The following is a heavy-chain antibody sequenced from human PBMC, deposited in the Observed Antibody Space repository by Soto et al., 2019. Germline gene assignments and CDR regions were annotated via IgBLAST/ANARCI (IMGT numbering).Heavy chain of an antibody. Sequence: ASVEVSCKASGYTLTSYDINWVRQATGQGLEWMGWMNPNSGNTGYAQKFQGRVTMTRNTSISTAYMELSSLRSEDTAVYYCARERGASSPFDYWGQGTLVTVSS. CDR3: ARERGASSPFDY. D-gene: IGHD6-19*01. CDR2: MNPNSGNT. CDR1: GYTLTSYD. J-gene: IGHJ4*02. V-gene: IGHV1-8*01.